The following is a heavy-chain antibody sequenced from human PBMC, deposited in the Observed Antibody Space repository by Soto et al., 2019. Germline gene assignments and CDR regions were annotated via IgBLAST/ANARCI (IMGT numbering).Heavy chain of an antibody. CDR2: VTGDGVTT. Sequence: GGSLRLSCAASGLPFSNYAMSWVRQAPGKGLEWVSTVTGDGVTTSYADSVKGRFTISRDNSKNTLYLQMSGLRADDTAVYYYAKRLSYYFDSWGHGTLVTVSS. D-gene: IGHD3-16*02. V-gene: IGHV3-23*01. CDR1: GLPFSNYA. CDR3: AKRLSYYFDS. J-gene: IGHJ4*01.